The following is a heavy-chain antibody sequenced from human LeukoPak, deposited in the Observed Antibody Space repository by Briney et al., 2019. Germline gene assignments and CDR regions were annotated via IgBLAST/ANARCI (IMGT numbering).Heavy chain of an antibody. D-gene: IGHD5-12*01. V-gene: IGHV3-53*04. CDR1: GFTVSSNY. J-gene: IGHJ4*02. Sequence: PGGSLRLSCAASGFTVSSNYMSWVRQAPGKGLEWVSVIYSGGSTYYADSVKGRFTISRHNSKNTLYLQMNSLRAEDRAVYYCATSPGGYDPYYFEYWGQGTLVTGSS. CDR2: IYSGGST. CDR3: ATSPGGYDPYYFEY.